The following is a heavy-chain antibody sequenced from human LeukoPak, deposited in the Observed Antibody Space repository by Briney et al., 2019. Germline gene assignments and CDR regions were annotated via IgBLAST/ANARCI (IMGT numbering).Heavy chain of an antibody. CDR1: GFTVSSNY. CDR3: ARALDEDAFDI. Sequence: GGSLRLSCAASGFTVSSNYMSGVRQAPGKGLEWVLVIYSGGSTYYADSVKGRFTISRDNSKNTLYLQMNSLRAEDTAVYYCARALDEDAFDIWGQGTMVTVSS. D-gene: IGHD1-1*01. J-gene: IGHJ3*02. V-gene: IGHV3-66*01. CDR2: IYSGGST.